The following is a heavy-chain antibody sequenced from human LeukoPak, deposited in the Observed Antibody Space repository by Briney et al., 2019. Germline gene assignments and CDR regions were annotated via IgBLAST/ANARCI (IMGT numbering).Heavy chain of an antibody. CDR2: IHSDGSST. CDR1: GFTFSSYW. D-gene: IGHD3-22*01. V-gene: IGHV3-74*01. Sequence: PGGSLRLSCAASGFTFSSYWMHWVRQAPGKGLVWVSRIHSDGSSTSYADSVRGRFTISRDNAKNSLYLQMNSLRAEDTAVYYCARDPDSSGYYYGAFDIWGQGTMVTVSS. J-gene: IGHJ3*02. CDR3: ARDPDSSGYYYGAFDI.